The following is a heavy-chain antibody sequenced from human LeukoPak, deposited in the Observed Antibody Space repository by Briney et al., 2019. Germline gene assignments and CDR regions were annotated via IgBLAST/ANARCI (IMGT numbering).Heavy chain of an antibody. V-gene: IGHV4-38-2*01. Sequence: PSETLSFTCAVSGSSIRSDYYWGWFRQPPGKGLEWIGSIYHSGSTSYNPSLKSRVTISVDTSQNQFSLNLNSVTAADTAVYYCARNTTDRFFDYWGQGTLVTVSS. CDR3: ARNTTDRFFDY. CDR1: GSSIRSDYY. D-gene: IGHD4-17*01. CDR2: IYHSGST. J-gene: IGHJ4*02.